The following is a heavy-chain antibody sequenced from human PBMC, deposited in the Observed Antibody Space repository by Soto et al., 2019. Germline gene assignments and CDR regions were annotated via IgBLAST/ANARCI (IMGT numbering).Heavy chain of an antibody. CDR2: IYYSGST. D-gene: IGHD1-1*01. J-gene: IGHJ4*02. CDR1: GGSISSGGYY. CDR3: ARVYNWNFSL. V-gene: IGHV4-31*03. Sequence: QVQLHESGPGLVKPSQTLSLTCTVSGGSISSGGYYWSWIRQHPGKGMEWIGYIYYSGSTYYNPSFKSRGTISVDTSKNLFSLKLSSVTAADTAVYYCARVYNWNFSLWGQGTLVNVSS.